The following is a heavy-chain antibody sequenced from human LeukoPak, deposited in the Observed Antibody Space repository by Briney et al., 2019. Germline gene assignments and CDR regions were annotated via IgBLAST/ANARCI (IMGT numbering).Heavy chain of an antibody. J-gene: IGHJ4*02. Sequence: PGGSLRLSCAASGFTFSSYSMNWVRQAPGKGLEWVSSISSSSSYIYYADSVKGRFTISRDNAKNSLYLQMNSLRAEDTAVYYCAKDRVRGYSYGYEDYWGQGTLVTVSP. CDR1: GFTFSSYS. V-gene: IGHV3-21*04. D-gene: IGHD5-18*01. CDR2: ISSSSSYI. CDR3: AKDRVRGYSYGYEDY.